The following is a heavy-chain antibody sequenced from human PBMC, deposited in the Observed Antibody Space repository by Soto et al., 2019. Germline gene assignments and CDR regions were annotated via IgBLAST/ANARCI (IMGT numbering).Heavy chain of an antibody. CDR2: INHSGST. D-gene: IGHD3-3*01. J-gene: IGHJ5*02. CDR3: ARESGITIFGVVTP. V-gene: IGHV4-34*01. Sequence: SETLSLTCAVYGGSFSGYYWSWIRQPPGKGLEWIGEINHSGSTNYNPSLKSRVTISVDTSKNQFSLKLSSVTAADTAVYYCARESGITIFGVVTPWGQGTLVTVSS. CDR1: GGSFSGYY.